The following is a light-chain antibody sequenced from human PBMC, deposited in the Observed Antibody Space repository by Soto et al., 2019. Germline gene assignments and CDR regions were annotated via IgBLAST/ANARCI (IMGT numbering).Light chain of an antibody. V-gene: IGLV2-14*01. CDR3: SSYTSSSTI. CDR2: EVT. CDR1: SSDVGGYNY. J-gene: IGLJ2*01. Sequence: QSALTQPASVSGSPGQSITISCTGTSSDVGGYNYVSWYQQHPGKAPKLIIYEVTSRPSGVSNRFSASKSGNTASLTISGLQAEDEADYYCSSYTSSSTIFGGGTKVTVL.